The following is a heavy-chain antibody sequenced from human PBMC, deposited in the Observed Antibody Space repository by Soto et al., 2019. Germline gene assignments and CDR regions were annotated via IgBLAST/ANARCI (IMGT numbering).Heavy chain of an antibody. CDR2: ITPFNGNT. CDR3: ASGRYDASGYFDF. CDR1: GNTFTSVY. D-gene: IGHD3-22*01. Sequence: SVKVSCKRYGNTFTSVYLHWVRQAPGQALEWMGWITPFNGNTKYAQKFQDRVTFTGDTSLNTAYMELSSLRSDDTAMFYCASGRYDASGYFDFWGPGTLVTVSS. J-gene: IGHJ4*02. V-gene: IGHV1-45*02.